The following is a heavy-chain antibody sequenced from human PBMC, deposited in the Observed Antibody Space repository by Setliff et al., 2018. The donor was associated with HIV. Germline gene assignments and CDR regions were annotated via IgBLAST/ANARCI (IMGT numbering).Heavy chain of an antibody. J-gene: IGHJ6*03. Sequence: PSETLSLTCAVYGGSFHSYYWTWIRQSPGKGLEWIGEITDSGVTNYHPSLKSRVTISLDPSKNQFSLRLTSVTAADAAIYYCARVEAYFRYHFYFYMDTWGKGTTVTVSS. CDR2: ITDSGVT. CDR1: GGSFHSYY. V-gene: IGHV4-34*01. D-gene: IGHD2-15*01. CDR3: ARVEAYFRYHFYFYMDT.